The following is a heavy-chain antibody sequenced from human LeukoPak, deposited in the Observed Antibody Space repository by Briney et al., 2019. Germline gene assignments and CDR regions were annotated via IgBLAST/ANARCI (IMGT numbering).Heavy chain of an antibody. CDR3: ARDAYYHDASGSYSVY. D-gene: IGHD3-22*01. J-gene: IGHJ4*02. V-gene: IGHV3-33*01. CDR2: IWYDGSNK. Sequence: GGSLRLSCAASGFTFSSYGMHWVRQAPGKGLEWVAAIWYDGSNKYYADSVKGRFTISRDSSKNTVYLQMNSLRAEDTAVYFCARDAYYHDASGSYSVYWGQGTLVTVS. CDR1: GFTFSSYG.